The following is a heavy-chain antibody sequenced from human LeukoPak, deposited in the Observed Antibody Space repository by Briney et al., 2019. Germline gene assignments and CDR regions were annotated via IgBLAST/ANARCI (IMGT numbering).Heavy chain of an antibody. Sequence: PGGSLRLSCAASGFTFSSYAMSWVRQAPGKGLEWVSAISGSGGSTYYADSVKGRFTISRDNSKNTLYLQMNSLRAEDTAVYYCAKFFRGVTTYYYYGMDVWGQGTTVTVSS. CDR2: ISGSGGST. CDR3: AKFFRGVTTYYYYGMDV. V-gene: IGHV3-23*01. J-gene: IGHJ6*02. CDR1: GFTFSSYA. D-gene: IGHD3-10*01.